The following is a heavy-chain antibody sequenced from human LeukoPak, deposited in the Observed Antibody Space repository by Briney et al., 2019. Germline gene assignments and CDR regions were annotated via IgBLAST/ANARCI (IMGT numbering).Heavy chain of an antibody. CDR1: GFTVSSNY. CDR2: ISSSSSYI. Sequence: GGSLRLSCAASGFTVSSNYMSWVRQAPGKGLEWVSSISSSSSYIYYADSVKGRFTISRDNAKNSLYLQMNSLRAEDTAVYYCARGKTTANCYWGQGTLVTVSS. V-gene: IGHV3-21*01. D-gene: IGHD4-11*01. J-gene: IGHJ4*02. CDR3: ARGKTTANCY.